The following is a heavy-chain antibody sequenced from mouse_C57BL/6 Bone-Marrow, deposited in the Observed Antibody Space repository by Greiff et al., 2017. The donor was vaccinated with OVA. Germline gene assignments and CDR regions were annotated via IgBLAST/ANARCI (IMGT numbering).Heavy chain of an antibody. CDR1: GFSLTSYG. J-gene: IGHJ4*01. V-gene: IGHV2-5*01. CDR3: AIPAYYSNYGAMDY. Sequence: VQLKESGPGLVQPSQSLSITCTVSGFSLTSYGVHWVRQSPGKGLEWLGVIWRGGSTDYNAAFMSRLSITKDNSKSQVFFKMNSLQADDTAIYYCAIPAYYSNYGAMDYWGQGTSVTVSS. D-gene: IGHD2-5*01. CDR2: IWRGGST.